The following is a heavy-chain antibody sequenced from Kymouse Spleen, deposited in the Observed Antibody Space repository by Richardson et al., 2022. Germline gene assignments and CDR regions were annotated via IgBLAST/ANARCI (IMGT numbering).Heavy chain of an antibody. J-gene: IGHJ3*02. V-gene: IGHV3-15*01. Sequence: EVQLVESGGGLVKPGGSLRLSCAASGFTFSNAWMSWVRQAPGKGLEWVGRIKSKTDGGTTDYAAPVKGRFTISRDDSKNTLYLQMNSLKTEDTAVYYCARRGIAVAGDAFDIWGQGTMVTVSS. CDR2: IKSKTDGGTT. CDR3: ARRGIAVAGDAFDI. CDR1: GFTFSNAW. D-gene: IGHD6-19*01.